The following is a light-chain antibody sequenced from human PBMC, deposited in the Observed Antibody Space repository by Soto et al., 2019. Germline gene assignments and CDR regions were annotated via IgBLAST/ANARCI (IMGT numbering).Light chain of an antibody. CDR1: QSVSSSY. CDR3: KQYGSSSIT. Sequence: EIVLTQSPGTLSLSPGERATLSCRASQSVSSSYLAWYQQKPGQAPRLLIYGESSKATGIPDRFSGSGSGTDFTLTIRRREPEDFAVYYCKQYGSSSITFGKGTRLEIK. V-gene: IGKV3-20*01. CDR2: GES. J-gene: IGKJ5*01.